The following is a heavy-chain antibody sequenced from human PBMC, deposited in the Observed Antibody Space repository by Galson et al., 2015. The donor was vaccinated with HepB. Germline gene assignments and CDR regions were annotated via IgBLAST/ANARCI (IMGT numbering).Heavy chain of an antibody. CDR2: TYYRSKWYN. CDR3: VKGDPRTAFDI. Sequence: CAISGDSVSSNRDTWDWIRQSPSRGLEWLGRTYYRSKWYNDYAISVKSRITINADTSKNQFSLQLNSVTPEDTAVYYCVKGDPRTAFDIWGQGTMVTVSS. CDR1: GDSVSSNRDT. J-gene: IGHJ3*02. D-gene: IGHD3-16*01. V-gene: IGHV6-1*01.